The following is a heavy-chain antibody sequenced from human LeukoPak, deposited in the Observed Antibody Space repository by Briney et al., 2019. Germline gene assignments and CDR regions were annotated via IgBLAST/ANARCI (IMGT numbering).Heavy chain of an antibody. CDR1: SYSISSGYF. V-gene: IGHV4-38-2*01. D-gene: IGHD3-22*01. Sequence: SETLSLTCGDSSYSISSGYFWGWIRQPPGKGLEWIGTFYPRGTTNYNPSLKSRVTISVDTSQTQFSLKLTSVTAADTAVYYCALRDSSGYHRGAFDIWGQGTMVIVSS. CDR2: FYPRGTT. J-gene: IGHJ3*02. CDR3: ALRDSSGYHRGAFDI.